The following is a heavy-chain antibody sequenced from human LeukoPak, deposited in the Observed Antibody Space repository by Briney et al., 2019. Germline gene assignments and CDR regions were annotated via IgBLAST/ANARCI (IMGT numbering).Heavy chain of an antibody. CDR2: INPNSGGT. Sequence: AASVKVSCKASGYTFTGYYMHWVRQAPGQGLEWMGWINPNSGGTNYAQKFQGRVTMTRDTSISTAYMELSSLRSEDTAVYYCARFLGVWFGESDGFDLWGQGTMVTVSS. CDR3: ARFLGVWFGESDGFDL. V-gene: IGHV1-2*02. CDR1: GYTFTGYY. J-gene: IGHJ3*01. D-gene: IGHD3-10*01.